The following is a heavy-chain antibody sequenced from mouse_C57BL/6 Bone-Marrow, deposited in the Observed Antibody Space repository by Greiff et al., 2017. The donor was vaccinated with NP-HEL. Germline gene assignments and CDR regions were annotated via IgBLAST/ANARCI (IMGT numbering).Heavy chain of an antibody. Sequence: VQLQQSGPELVKPGASVKIPCKASGYTFTDYNMDWVKQSHGKSLEWIGDINPNNGGTIYTQKFQGKATLTVDKSSSTAYMELRSLTSEDTAVYYCARSNDGYYVLYFDYWGQGTTLTVSS. CDR2: INPNNGGT. J-gene: IGHJ2*01. CDR1: GYTFTDYN. V-gene: IGHV1-18*01. D-gene: IGHD2-3*01. CDR3: ARSNDGYYVLYFDY.